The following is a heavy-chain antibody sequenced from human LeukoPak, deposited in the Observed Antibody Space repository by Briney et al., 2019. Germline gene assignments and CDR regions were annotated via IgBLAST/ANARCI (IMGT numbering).Heavy chain of an antibody. CDR1: GLSFSSYG. J-gene: IGHJ4*02. Sequence: GGSLRLSCAVSGLSFSSYGINWVRQAPGKGLEWVSFISSGSNYIYYADSVKGRFTISRDNAMNSLYLQMNSLRAEDTAVYYCARAGDNTTMVTQWGQGTLVTVSS. CDR2: ISSGSNYI. V-gene: IGHV3-21*01. D-gene: IGHD5-18*01. CDR3: ARAGDNTTMVTQ.